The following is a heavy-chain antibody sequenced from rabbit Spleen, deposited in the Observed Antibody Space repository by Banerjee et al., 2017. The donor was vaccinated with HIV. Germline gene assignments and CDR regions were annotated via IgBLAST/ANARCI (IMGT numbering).Heavy chain of an antibody. CDR3: VRDPVSDWCPFDL. J-gene: IGHJ6*01. Sequence: QEQLEESGGGLVKPGGTLTLTCTASGVSFSDNHYMCWVRQAPGKGLEWIGCMDTGSGGVTYYASWAKGRFTISKTSSITVTLQMTSLTDADTATYFCVRDPVSDWCPFDLWGPGTLVTVS. CDR1: GVSFSDNHY. D-gene: IGHD2-1*01. CDR2: MDTGSGGVT. V-gene: IGHV1S45*01.